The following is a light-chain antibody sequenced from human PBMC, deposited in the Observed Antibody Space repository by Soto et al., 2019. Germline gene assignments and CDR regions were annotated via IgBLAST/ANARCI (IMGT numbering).Light chain of an antibody. CDR1: QSLLHSNGYKY. Sequence: DIVMTQSPLSLPVTPGEPASISCRSSQSLLHSNGYKYLDWYLQKPGQSPQLLIYLGSNRASGVPDRFSGSGSGTDFTLKISRVEAEDVGIYYCMQGIQTPPTFGGGTKVEI. CDR2: LGS. V-gene: IGKV2-28*01. CDR3: MQGIQTPPT. J-gene: IGKJ4*01.